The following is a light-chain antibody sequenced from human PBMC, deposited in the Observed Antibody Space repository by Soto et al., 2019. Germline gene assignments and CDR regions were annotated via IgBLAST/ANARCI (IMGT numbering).Light chain of an antibody. J-gene: IGLJ1*01. V-gene: IGLV2-14*01. CDR1: SIDVAFYNH. CDR3: SSFASTHTYV. Sequence: QSVLTQPASVSGSPGHSITISCTGTSIDVAFYNHVSWYQQHPGKAPKLLIYEVNNRPSGVSHRFSGSKSGNTASLTISGLQAEDEADYYCSSFASTHTYVFGTGTKVTVL. CDR2: EVN.